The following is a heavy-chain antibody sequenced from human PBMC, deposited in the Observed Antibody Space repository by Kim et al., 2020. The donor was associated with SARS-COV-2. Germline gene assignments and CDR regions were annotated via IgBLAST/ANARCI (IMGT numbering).Heavy chain of an antibody. CDR3: ARVRAAAGTYCFDP. D-gene: IGHD6-13*01. Sequence: NPSLKSRVTISVDTSKNQFSLKLSSVTAADTAVYYCARVRAAAGTYCFDPWGQGTLVTVSS. V-gene: IGHV4-59*01. J-gene: IGHJ5*02.